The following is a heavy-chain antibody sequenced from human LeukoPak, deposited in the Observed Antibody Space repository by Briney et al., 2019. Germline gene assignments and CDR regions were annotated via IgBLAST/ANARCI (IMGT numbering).Heavy chain of an antibody. CDR1: GYSFTSYW. V-gene: IGHV5-51*01. J-gene: IGHJ4*02. Sequence: GESLKISCKGSGYSFTSYWIGWVRQMSGKGLEGMGIIYPGDSDIRYSPSFQGQVNISADKSISTAYLQWSSLKASDTAMYYCVRRTTGEYYFDYWGQGTLVTVSS. D-gene: IGHD7-27*01. CDR2: IYPGDSDI. CDR3: VRRTTGEYYFDY.